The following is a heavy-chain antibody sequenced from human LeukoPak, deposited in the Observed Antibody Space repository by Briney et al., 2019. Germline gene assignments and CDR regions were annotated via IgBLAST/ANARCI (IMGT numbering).Heavy chain of an antibody. J-gene: IGHJ6*02. CDR3: ATYTHWVAGDV. D-gene: IGHD3-16*01. CDR1: GFTFSDSW. Sequence: PGGSLRLSCAASGFTFSDSWMSWVRQAPGKGLEWVANMNQDGSAKGYVDSVKGRFSISRDNARNSLYLQMSSLRREDTAVYYCATYTHWVAGDVWGQGTTVTVSS. CDR2: MNQDGSAK. V-gene: IGHV3-7*01.